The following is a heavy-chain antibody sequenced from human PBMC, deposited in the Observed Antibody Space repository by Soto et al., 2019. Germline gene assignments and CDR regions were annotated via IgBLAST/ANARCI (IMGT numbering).Heavy chain of an antibody. CDR3: ARDNPVWASFCWFDY. Sequence: EVQLVESGGGLVQPGGSLRLSCAASGFTFSSYSMNWVRQAPGKGLEWVSYISSSSSTIYYADSVKGRFTISRDNAKNSLELQMTSWRDEDTAVDSGARDNPVWASFCWFDYGVQGTLVTVSS. D-gene: IGHD3-16*01. CDR1: GFTFSSYS. V-gene: IGHV3-48*02. J-gene: IGHJ4*02. CDR2: ISSSSSTI.